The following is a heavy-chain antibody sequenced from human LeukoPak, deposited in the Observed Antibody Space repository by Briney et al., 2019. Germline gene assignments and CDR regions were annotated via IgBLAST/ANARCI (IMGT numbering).Heavy chain of an antibody. CDR1: GGSFSSYY. CDR2: IFDSGST. Sequence: KPSETLSLTCTVSGGSFSSYYWSWIRQPPGKGLEWTGYIFDSGSTNYNPSLKSRVTISLDTSKSRFSLRLSSVTAADTAVYYCARHRSGSSWFAPWGQGTLVTVSS. J-gene: IGHJ5*02. D-gene: IGHD6-19*01. CDR3: ARHRSGSSWFAP. V-gene: IGHV4-59*08.